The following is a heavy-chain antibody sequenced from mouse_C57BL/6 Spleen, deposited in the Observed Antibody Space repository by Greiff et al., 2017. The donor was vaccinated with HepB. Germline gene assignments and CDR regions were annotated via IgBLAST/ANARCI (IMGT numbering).Heavy chain of an antibody. CDR2: IYPGSGST. Sequence: QVQLQQPGAELVKPGASVKMSCKASGYTFTSYWITWVKQRPGQGLEWIGDIYPGSGSTNYNEKFKSKATLTVDTSSSTAYMQLSSLTSEDSAVYYCARGGYYYGSSPGYFDVWGTGTTVTVSS. CDR1: GYTFTSYW. V-gene: IGHV1-55*01. CDR3: ARGGYYYGSSPGYFDV. J-gene: IGHJ1*03. D-gene: IGHD1-1*01.